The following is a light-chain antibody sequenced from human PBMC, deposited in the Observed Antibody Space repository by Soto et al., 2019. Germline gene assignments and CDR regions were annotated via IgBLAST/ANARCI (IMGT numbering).Light chain of an antibody. V-gene: IGLV4-60*02. CDR1: SGHSTYI. CDR3: ETWYSNTHKV. J-gene: IGLJ3*02. CDR2: LDRSGSY. Sequence: QPVLTQSSSASASLGSSVKLTCILSSGHSTYIIAWHQQQPGKAPRFLMTLDRSGSYNRGSGVPDRFSGSSSGADRYLTISSPQVEDEGDYYCETWYSNTHKVFGGGTKLTVL.